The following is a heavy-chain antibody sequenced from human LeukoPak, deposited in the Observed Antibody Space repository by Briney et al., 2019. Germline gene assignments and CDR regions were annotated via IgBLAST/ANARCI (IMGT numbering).Heavy chain of an antibody. CDR3: AKDSTLVEFDY. CDR2: ISYDGNDK. J-gene: IGHJ4*02. CDR1: GFTVSSNY. V-gene: IGHV3-30*18. Sequence: GGSLRLSCAASGFTVSSNYMSWVRQAPGKGLEWVAVISYDGNDKFHADSVKGRFTISRDNSKNTLYLQMNSLRVEDTAMYYCAKDSTLVEFDYWGQGTLVTVSP. D-gene: IGHD2-21*01.